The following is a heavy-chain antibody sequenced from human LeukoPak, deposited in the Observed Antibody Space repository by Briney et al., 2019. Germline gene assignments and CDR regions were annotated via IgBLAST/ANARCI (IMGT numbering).Heavy chain of an antibody. D-gene: IGHD6-13*01. CDR3: AAAFSSWYGPFDY. CDR2: IFVGSGNT. V-gene: IGHV1-58*01. Sequence: ASVKVSCTASGFTFTSSAVQWVRQARGQRLEWIGWIFVGSGNTNYAQKFQERVTITRDMSTSTAYMELSSLRSEDTAVYYCAAAFSSWYGPFDYWGQGTLVTVSS. CDR1: GFTFTSSA. J-gene: IGHJ4*02.